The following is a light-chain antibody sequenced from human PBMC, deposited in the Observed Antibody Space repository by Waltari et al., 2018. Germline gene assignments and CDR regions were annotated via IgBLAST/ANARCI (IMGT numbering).Light chain of an antibody. V-gene: IGKV3-11*01. CDR1: QTVRSY. CDR2: DAS. CDR3: QQRSNWPYT. Sequence: EIVLTQSPATLSLSPGDRATLSCRASQTVRSYLAWYQQRPGQTPRLLIFDASSGATGISAKFSGSGSGTDFTLTVSNLEPEDFAVYYCQQRSNWPYTFGQGTRVEIK. J-gene: IGKJ2*01.